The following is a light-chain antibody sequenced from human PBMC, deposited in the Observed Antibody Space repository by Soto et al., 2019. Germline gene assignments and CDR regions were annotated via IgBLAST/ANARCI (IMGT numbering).Light chain of an antibody. V-gene: IGKV3-20*01. J-gene: IGKJ1*01. CDR1: QSVDSTF. Sequence: EIVLTQSPGSLSLSPGERATLSCRASQSVDSTFFAWYQQKPGQAPRLLIYGASKRATGIPDRFSGSGSGTDFTLTISRLEPEEFAVYYCQQYVSSVTFGQGTKVEIK. CDR3: QQYVSSVT. CDR2: GAS.